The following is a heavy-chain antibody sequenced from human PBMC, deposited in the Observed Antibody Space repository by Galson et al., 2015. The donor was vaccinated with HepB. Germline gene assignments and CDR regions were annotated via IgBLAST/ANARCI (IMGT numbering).Heavy chain of an antibody. Sequence: SVKVSCKASGFTFSSYGITWVRQAPGQGLEWMGWISAYNGNTHYAQKVQGRLTMTTDTSTSTAYMDLRSLRSDDTAVYYCARDPIKYCNSSNCQLGSYWGQGTLVTVSS. V-gene: IGHV1-18*01. CDR3: ARDPIKYCNSSNCQLGSY. CDR1: GFTFSSYG. J-gene: IGHJ4*02. D-gene: IGHD2/OR15-2a*01. CDR2: ISAYNGNT.